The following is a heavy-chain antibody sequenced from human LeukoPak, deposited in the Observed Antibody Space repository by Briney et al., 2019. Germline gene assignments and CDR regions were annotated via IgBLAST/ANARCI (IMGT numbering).Heavy chain of an antibody. Sequence: KSSETLSLTCTVSGGSISSYYWSWIRQPPGKGLEWIGYIYYSGSTNYNPSLKSRVTISVDTSKNQFSLKLSSVTAADTAVYYCARALHDFWSGYFDYWGQGTLVTVSS. CDR1: GGSISSYY. J-gene: IGHJ4*02. CDR3: ARALHDFWSGYFDY. V-gene: IGHV4-59*01. D-gene: IGHD3-3*01. CDR2: IYYSGST.